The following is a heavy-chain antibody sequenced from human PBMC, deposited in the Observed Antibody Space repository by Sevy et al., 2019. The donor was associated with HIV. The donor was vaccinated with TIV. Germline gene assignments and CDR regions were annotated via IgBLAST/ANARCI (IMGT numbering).Heavy chain of an antibody. J-gene: IGHJ6*02. V-gene: IGHV3-48*03. D-gene: IGHD3-3*01. CDR3: ARDMTRTAYYDFWSGYYGGMDV. Sequence: GGSRRLSCAASGFTFSSYEMNWVRQAPGKGLEWVSYISSSGSTIYYADSVKGRFTISRDNAKNSLYLQMNSLRAEDTAVYYCARDMTRTAYYDFWSGYYGGMDVWGQGTTVTVSS. CDR2: ISSSGSTI. CDR1: GFTFSSYE.